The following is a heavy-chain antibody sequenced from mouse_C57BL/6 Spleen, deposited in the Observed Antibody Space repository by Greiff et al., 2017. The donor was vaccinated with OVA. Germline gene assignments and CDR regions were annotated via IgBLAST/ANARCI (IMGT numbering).Heavy chain of an antibody. CDR2: IHPNSGST. V-gene: IGHV1-64*01. CDR1: GYTFTSYW. Sequence: QVQLKQPGAELVKPGASVKLSCKASGYTFTSYWMHWVKQRPGQGLEWIGMIHPNSGSTNYNEKFKSKATLTVDKSSSTAYMQLSSLTSEDSAVYYCARSPYGSRDAMDYWGQGTSVTVSS. D-gene: IGHD1-1*01. CDR3: ARSPYGSRDAMDY. J-gene: IGHJ4*01.